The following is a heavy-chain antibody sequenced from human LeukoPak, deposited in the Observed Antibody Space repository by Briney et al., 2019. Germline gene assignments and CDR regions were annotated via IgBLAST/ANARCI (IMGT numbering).Heavy chain of an antibody. CDR2: IWYDGSNK. CDR3: ARGGVAVAGYYFDY. V-gene: IGHV3-33*08. CDR1: GFTFSSNG. J-gene: IGHJ4*02. Sequence: QTGGSLRLSCAASGFTFSSNGMHWVRQAPGKGLEWVAVIWYDGSNKYYADSVKGRFTISRDNSKNTLYLQMNSLRAEDTAVYYCARGGVAVAGYYFDYWGQGTLVTVSS. D-gene: IGHD6-19*01.